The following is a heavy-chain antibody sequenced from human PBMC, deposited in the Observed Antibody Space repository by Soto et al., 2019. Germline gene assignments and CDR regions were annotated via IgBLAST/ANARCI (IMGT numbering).Heavy chain of an antibody. V-gene: IGHV1-18*01. CDR1: GYTFTSYG. J-gene: IGHJ6*02. CDR3: ARGGITVTYYYYYCMDV. Sequence: QVQLVQSGAEVKKPGASVKVSCKASGYTFTSYGISWVRQAPGQGLEWMGWISAYNGNTNYAQKLQGRVTMTTDTPASTAYMELRSLRSDDTAVYYCARGGITVTYYYYYCMDVWGQGTTVTVSS. CDR2: ISAYNGNT. D-gene: IGHD4-4*01.